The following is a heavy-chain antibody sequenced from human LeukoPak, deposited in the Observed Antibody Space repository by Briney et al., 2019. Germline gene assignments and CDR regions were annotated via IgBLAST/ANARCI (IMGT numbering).Heavy chain of an antibody. J-gene: IGHJ6*02. D-gene: IGHD3-9*01. CDR2: IYYSGST. CDR1: GGSVSSGSYY. V-gene: IGHV4-61*01. CDR3: ARDQPASYYDILTGYPSGYYYGMDV. Sequence: SETLSLTCTVSGGSVSSGSYYWSWIRQPPGKGLEWIGYIYYSGSTNYNPSLKSRVTISVDTSKNQFSLKLSSVTAADTAVYYCARDQPASYYDILTGYPSGYYYGMDVWGQGTTVTVSS.